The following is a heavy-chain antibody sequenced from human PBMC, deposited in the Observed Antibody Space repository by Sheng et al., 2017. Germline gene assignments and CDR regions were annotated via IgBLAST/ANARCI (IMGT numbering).Heavy chain of an antibody. D-gene: IGHD1-26*01. CDR2: IYPGDSDS. V-gene: IGHV5-51*03. CDR1: GYNFVNYW. J-gene: IGHJ5*02. Sequence: EVQLVQSGAEVKKAGESLRISCKISGYNFVNYWIGWVRQKPGEGLEWMGIIYPGDSDSRYSPSFQGQVTFSVDKSISTAYLQWSSLKPSDSAIYYCARHSLIGGSYRNNWFDPWGQGTLVTVSS. CDR3: ARHSLIGGSYRNNWFDP.